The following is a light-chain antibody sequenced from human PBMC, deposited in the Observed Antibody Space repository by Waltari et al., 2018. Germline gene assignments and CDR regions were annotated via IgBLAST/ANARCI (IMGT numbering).Light chain of an antibody. CDR2: EVS. CDR1: SSDVGGYNY. Sequence: QSALTQPASVSGSPGQSITISCTGTSSDVGGYNYVSWYQQHPGNAPKLMMYEVSNRPSGLSNRFSGAKSGNTASLTISGLQAEDEADYYCSSYTSSSTLVFGTGTKVTGL. V-gene: IGLV2-14*01. CDR3: SSYTSSSTLV. J-gene: IGLJ1*01.